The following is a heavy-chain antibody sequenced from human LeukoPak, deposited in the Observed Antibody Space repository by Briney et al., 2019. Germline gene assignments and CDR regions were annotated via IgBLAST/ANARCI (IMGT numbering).Heavy chain of an antibody. CDR2: IWYDGSSE. J-gene: IGHJ6*03. D-gene: IGHD4-23*01. V-gene: IGHV3-33*01. CDR3: ARDPRLVRTYSDYYYMDV. CDR1: GFTFSSYG. Sequence: GGSLRLSCAASGFTFSSYGMHWVRQAPGKGLEWVAVIWYDGSSEYYADSVKGRFTISRDNSKSTLYLQMNSLRAEDTAVYYCARDPRLVRTYSDYYYMDVWGKGTTVTVSS.